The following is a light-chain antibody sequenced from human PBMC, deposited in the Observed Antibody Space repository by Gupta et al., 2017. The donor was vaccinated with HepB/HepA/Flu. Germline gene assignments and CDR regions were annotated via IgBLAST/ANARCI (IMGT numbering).Light chain of an antibody. V-gene: IGLV2-14*03. J-gene: IGLJ2*01. Sequence: QSALTQPASVSGSPGRSLTISCTGLTRDVGGYNYVSWYQQYPGKAPKLIIYDVSNRHSGVSNRFSGSMSGNTASLAISGLQGEEEADYFCSSDATSSNLRIFGGGTKVTVL. CDR3: SSDATSSNLRI. CDR1: TRDVGGYNY. CDR2: DVS.